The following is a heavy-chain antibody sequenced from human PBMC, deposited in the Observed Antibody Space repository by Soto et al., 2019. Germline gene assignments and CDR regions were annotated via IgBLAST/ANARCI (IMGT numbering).Heavy chain of an antibody. Sequence: QVQLVESGGGVVQPGRSLRLSCAASGFTFSSYGMHWVRQAPGKGLEWVAVIWYDASNKYYADSVKGRFTISRDNSENKMSMRLKRLRAEGRVVYYCARDCAGYSSGWYQRGGFDYGGEGTRVPVCS. CDR1: GFTFSSYG. CDR2: IWYDASNK. D-gene: IGHD6-19*01. J-gene: IGHJ4*02. CDR3: ARDCAGYSSGWYQRGGFDY. V-gene: IGHV3-33*01.